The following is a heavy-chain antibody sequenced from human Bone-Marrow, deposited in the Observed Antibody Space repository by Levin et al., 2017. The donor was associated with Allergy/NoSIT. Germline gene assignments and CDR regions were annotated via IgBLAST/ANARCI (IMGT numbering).Heavy chain of an antibody. Sequence: SETLSLTCAVSGGSISSSNWWSWVRQPPGKGLEWIGEIFHSGNTNYNPSLKSRVTISVDKSKNQFSLKLSSVTAADTAVYYCARDPVGAGKFGEPLFDYWGQGTLVTVSS. CDR3: ARDPVGAGKFGEPLFDY. D-gene: IGHD3-10*01. CDR1: GGSISSSNW. CDR2: IFHSGNT. V-gene: IGHV4-4*02. J-gene: IGHJ4*02.